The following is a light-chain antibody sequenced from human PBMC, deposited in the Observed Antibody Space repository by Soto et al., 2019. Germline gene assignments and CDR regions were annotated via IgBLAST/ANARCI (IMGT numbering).Light chain of an antibody. CDR1: QSVSDN. V-gene: IGKV3-15*01. CDR2: GAS. CDR3: HQSNNWPYT. Sequence: EIVMTQSPATLSASPGERVTLSCRASQSVSDNLAWYQQKPGQAPRLLIYGASTRATTIPARFTGSGAGTEFTLTVSSLQSEDFAVYSYHQSNNWPYTFGEGTKLVIK. J-gene: IGKJ2*01.